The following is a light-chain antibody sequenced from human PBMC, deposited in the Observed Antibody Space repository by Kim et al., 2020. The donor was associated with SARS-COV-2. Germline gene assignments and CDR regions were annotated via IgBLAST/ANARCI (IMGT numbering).Light chain of an antibody. J-gene: IGLJ3*02. CDR3: SSYAGSNRGV. CDR1: SSDVGGYNY. V-gene: IGLV2-8*01. Sequence: QSALTQPPSASGSPGQSVTISCTGTSSDVGGYNYVSWYQQHPGKAPKLMIYEVSKRPSGVPDRFSGSKSGNTASLTVSGLQAEDEADYYCSSYAGSNRGVFGGGTQLTFL. CDR2: EVS.